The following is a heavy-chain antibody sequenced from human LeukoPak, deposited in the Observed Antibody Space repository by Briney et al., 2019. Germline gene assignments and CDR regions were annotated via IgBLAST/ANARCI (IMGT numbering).Heavy chain of an antibody. V-gene: IGHV3-7*01. D-gene: IGHD2-15*01. CDR3: ASDYCSGGSCFDY. CDR1: GFTFSSYW. J-gene: IGHJ4*02. CDR2: IKQDGSEK. Sequence: PGGSLRLSCAASGFTFSSYWMSWVRQAPGKGLEWVANIKQDGSEKYYVDSVKGRFTISRDNAKNLMYLQMNSLRAEDTAVYYCASDYCSGGSCFDYWGQGTPVTVSS.